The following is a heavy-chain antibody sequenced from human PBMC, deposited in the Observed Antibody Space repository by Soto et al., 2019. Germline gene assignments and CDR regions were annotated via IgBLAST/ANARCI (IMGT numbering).Heavy chain of an antibody. Sequence: SLRLSCAASGFTFSSYAMSWVRQAPGKGLEWVSAISGSGGSTYYADSVKGRFTISRDNSKNTLYLQMNSLRAEDTAVYYCAKDQVLRYFDWLSGPFDYWGQGTLVTVSS. V-gene: IGHV3-23*01. J-gene: IGHJ4*02. CDR2: ISGSGGST. CDR3: AKDQVLRYFDWLSGPFDY. CDR1: GFTFSSYA. D-gene: IGHD3-9*01.